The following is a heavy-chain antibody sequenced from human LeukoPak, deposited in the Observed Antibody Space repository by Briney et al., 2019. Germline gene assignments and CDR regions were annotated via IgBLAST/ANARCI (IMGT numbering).Heavy chain of an antibody. CDR3: ARGVDSSGYLY. Sequence: NASETLSLTCAVHGGSFIGNYWSWIRQPPGKGLEWIGEINHSGITHYNPSLKSRVTISVDTSNIHFSLRLSSVTAADTAVYYCARGVDSSGYLYWGQGTLVTVSS. CDR1: GGSFIGNY. CDR2: INHSGIT. V-gene: IGHV4-34*01. J-gene: IGHJ4*02. D-gene: IGHD3-22*01.